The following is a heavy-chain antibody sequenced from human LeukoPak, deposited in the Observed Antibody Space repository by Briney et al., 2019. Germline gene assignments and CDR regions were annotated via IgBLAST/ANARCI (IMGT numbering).Heavy chain of an antibody. CDR1: GVTLSSYA. Sequence: GGSLRLSCAASGVTLSSYAMSWVRQAPGKGLEWVSAISGSGGSTYYADSVKGRFSISRDDSKNTLYLQMNSLRVEDTAIYYCAKVKWSSSGALDYWGQGTLVSVSS. D-gene: IGHD6-25*01. CDR3: AKVKWSSSGALDY. J-gene: IGHJ4*02. CDR2: ISGSGGST. V-gene: IGHV3-23*01.